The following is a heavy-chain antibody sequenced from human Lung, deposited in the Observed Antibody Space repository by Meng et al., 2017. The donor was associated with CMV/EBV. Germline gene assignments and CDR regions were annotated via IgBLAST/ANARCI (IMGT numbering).Heavy chain of an antibody. Sequence: QVQLQESGPGLVKPSGTLSLTCAVSGGSISSSNLWIWVRQVPGKGLEWIGEIYHSGSTNYNPSLKSRVTISVDKFKNQFSLKLGSVTAADTAVYYCARIERRRILKYCGSDCATTDYWGQGTLVTVSS. D-gene: IGHD2-21*02. CDR3: ARIERRRILKYCGSDCATTDY. CDR2: IYHSGST. J-gene: IGHJ4*02. CDR1: GGSISSSNL. V-gene: IGHV4-4*02.